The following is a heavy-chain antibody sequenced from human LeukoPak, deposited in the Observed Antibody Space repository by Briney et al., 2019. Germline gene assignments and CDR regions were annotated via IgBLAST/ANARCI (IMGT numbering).Heavy chain of an antibody. V-gene: IGHV1-69*04. CDR2: IIPILGIA. J-gene: IGHJ6*02. CDR1: GGTFSSYA. Sequence: GASVKVSCKASGGTFSSYAISWVRQAPGQGLEWMGRIIPILGIANYAQKFQGRATITADKSTSTAYMELSSLRSEDTAVYYCARGSYYYGMDVWGQGTTVTVSS. CDR3: ARGSYYYGMDV.